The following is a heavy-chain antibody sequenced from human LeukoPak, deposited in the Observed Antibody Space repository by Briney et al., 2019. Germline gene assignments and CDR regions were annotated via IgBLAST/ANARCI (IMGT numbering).Heavy chain of an antibody. Sequence: GASVKVSCKVSGYTLTELSMHWVRQAPGKGLEWMGGFDPEDGERIYAQKFQGRVTMTEDTSTDTAYMELSSLRSEDTAVYYCATENLSLGSGSPNWFDPWGQGTLVTVSS. V-gene: IGHV1-24*01. CDR1: GYTLTELS. CDR3: ATENLSLGSGSPNWFDP. D-gene: IGHD3-10*01. CDR2: FDPEDGER. J-gene: IGHJ5*02.